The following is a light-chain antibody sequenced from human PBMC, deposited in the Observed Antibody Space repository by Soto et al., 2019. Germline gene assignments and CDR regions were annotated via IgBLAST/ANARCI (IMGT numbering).Light chain of an antibody. J-gene: IGKJ2*01. CDR3: QHYGSSPPNT. CDR1: QSVNSNF. V-gene: IGKV3-20*01. CDR2: AAS. Sequence: EIVLTQSPGTLSLSPGERATLSCRASQSVNSNFLAWYQQKPGQAPRLLIYAASTRATGIPDRFSGSRSETDFTPTISRLEPEDFAVDYCQHYGSSPPNTFGQGTKLEFK.